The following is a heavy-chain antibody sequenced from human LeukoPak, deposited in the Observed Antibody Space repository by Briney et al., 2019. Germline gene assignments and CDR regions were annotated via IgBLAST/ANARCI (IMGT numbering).Heavy chain of an antibody. CDR2: IRGKAYGGTT. D-gene: IGHD2-15*01. V-gene: IGHV3-49*04. CDR3: TRVAGIGYCSGGSCLDYFDY. CDR1: GFTFGDFA. Sequence: GGSLRLSCTASGFTFGDFAINWVRQAPGKGLEWVGFIRGKAYGGTTECAASVKGRFTISRDDSNSIAYLQMNSLKTEDTAVYYCTRVAGIGYCSGGSCLDYFDYWGQGTLVTVSS. J-gene: IGHJ4*02.